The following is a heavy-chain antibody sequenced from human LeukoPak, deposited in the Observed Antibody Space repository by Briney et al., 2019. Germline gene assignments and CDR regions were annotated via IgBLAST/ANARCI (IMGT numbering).Heavy chain of an antibody. Sequence: GASVKVSCKASGCTFSSYAISWVRQTPGQGLEWMGRIIPILVIANYAQKFQGRVAITDDKATRTTYMSLSSVMCENTAVYYCAMSTAAAGTLPFDPWGQGTLVTVSS. D-gene: IGHD6-13*01. J-gene: IGHJ5*02. V-gene: IGHV1-69*04. CDR2: IIPILVIA. CDR1: GCTFSSYA. CDR3: AMSTAAAGTLPFDP.